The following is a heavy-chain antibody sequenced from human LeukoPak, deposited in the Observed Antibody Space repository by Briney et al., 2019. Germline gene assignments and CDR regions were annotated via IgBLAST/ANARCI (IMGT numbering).Heavy chain of an antibody. Sequence: SETLSLTCTVSGGSITSYYWSWIRQPPGKGLEWIGYIYYSGSTNYNPSLKSRVTISVDTSKNQFSLKLSSVTAADTAVYYCARVYYGSGSYKDGMDVWGQGTTVTVSS. V-gene: IGHV4-59*01. CDR2: IYYSGST. D-gene: IGHD3-10*01. CDR3: ARVYYGSGSYKDGMDV. CDR1: GGSITSYY. J-gene: IGHJ6*02.